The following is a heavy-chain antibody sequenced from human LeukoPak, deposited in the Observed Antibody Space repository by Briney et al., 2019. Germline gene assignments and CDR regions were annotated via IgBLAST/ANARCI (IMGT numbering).Heavy chain of an antibody. D-gene: IGHD1-7*01. CDR3: ARRDLITGTTDY. J-gene: IGHJ4*02. V-gene: IGHV4-61*08. Sequence: SETLSLACTVSGDSVASGGYYWNWIRQPPGKGLEWIGYIYYSVSTNYNPSLKSRVTISVDTSKNQFSLKLSSVTAADTAVYYCARRDLITGTTDYWGQGILVTVSS. CDR1: GDSVASGGYY. CDR2: IYYSVST.